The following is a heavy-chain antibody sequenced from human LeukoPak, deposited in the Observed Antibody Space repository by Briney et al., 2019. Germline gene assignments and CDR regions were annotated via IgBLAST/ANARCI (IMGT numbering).Heavy chain of an antibody. D-gene: IGHD2-15*01. V-gene: IGHV3-11*01. CDR3: ARDKLVGAFDI. CDR1: GFTFSDYY. Sequence: GGSLRLSCAASGFTFSDYYMSWIRQAPGKGLGWVSYISSSGSTIYYADSVKGRFTISRDNAKNSLYLQMNSLRAEDTAVYYCARDKLVGAFDIWGQGTMVTVSS. CDR2: ISSSGSTI. J-gene: IGHJ3*02.